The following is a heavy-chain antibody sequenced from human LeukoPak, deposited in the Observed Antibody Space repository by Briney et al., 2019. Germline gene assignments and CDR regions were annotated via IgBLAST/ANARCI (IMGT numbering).Heavy chain of an antibody. V-gene: IGHV3-30*02. Sequence: PGGSLRLSCAASGFTFSSYGIHWVRQAPGKGLEWVAFIRYDGSNKYYADSVKGRFTISRDNSKNTLYLQMNSLRAEDTAVYYCAPQTSAGEDYWGQGTLVTVSS. CDR2: IRYDGSNK. J-gene: IGHJ4*02. D-gene: IGHD3-10*01. CDR3: APQTSAGEDY. CDR1: GFTFSSYG.